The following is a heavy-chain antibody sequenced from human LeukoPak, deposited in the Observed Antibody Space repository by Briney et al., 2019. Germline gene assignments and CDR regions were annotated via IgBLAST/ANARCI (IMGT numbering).Heavy chain of an antibody. V-gene: IGHV3-30-3*01. CDR3: AMNNPRFDY. CDR2: ISYDGSNK. J-gene: IGHJ4*02. D-gene: IGHD2/OR15-2a*01. CDR1: GFTFSSYA. Sequence: PGGSLRLSCAASGFTFSSYAMHWVRQAPGKGLEWEAVISYDGSNKYYADSVKGRFTISRDNSKNTLYLQMNSLRAEDTAVYYCAMNNPRFDYWGQGTLVTVSS.